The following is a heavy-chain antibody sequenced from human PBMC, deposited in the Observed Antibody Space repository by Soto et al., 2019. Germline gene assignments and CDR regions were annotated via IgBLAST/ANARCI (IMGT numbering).Heavy chain of an antibody. Sequence: ASVKVSCKDSGYIFTTYEINWVRQATGQGLEWMGWMNPTSGSAVYAQKFRGRVTMTRNTSINTAYMELSSLRSDDTAVYYCASGMSICGVLLFDMDVWGKGTPGTVSS. CDR3: ASGMSICGVLLFDMDV. CDR1: GYIFTTYE. D-gene: IGHD3-3*01. J-gene: IGHJ6*03. V-gene: IGHV1-8*01. CDR2: MNPTSGSA.